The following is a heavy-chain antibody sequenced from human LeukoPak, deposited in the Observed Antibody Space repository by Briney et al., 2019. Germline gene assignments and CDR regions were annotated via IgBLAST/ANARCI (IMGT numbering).Heavy chain of an antibody. J-gene: IGHJ4*02. V-gene: IGHV3-30*04. CDR3: ARDRFGIAVDY. CDR1: GFTFSSYA. D-gene: IGHD6-19*01. CDR2: ISYDGSNK. Sequence: GGSLRLSCAASGFTFSSYAMHWVRQAPGKGLEWVAVISYDGSNKYYADSVKGRFTISRDNSKNTLYLQMNSLRAEDTAVYYCARDRFGIAVDYWGQGTLVTVSS.